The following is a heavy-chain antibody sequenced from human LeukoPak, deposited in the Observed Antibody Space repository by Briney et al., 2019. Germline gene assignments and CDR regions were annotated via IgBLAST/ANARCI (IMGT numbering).Heavy chain of an antibody. J-gene: IGHJ5*02. CDR1: GVSLSDYY. Sequence: SETLSLTCEVYGVSLSDYYWSWIRQSPGKGLEWIGDITHSGSTKYNPSIKSRVAIPIDKSKNQFFLRLSPVTVADTAVYYCARERASSNYNNYFDPWGQGTPVTVSS. D-gene: IGHD5-24*01. CDR2: ITHSGST. V-gene: IGHV4-34*01. CDR3: ARERASSNYNNYFDP.